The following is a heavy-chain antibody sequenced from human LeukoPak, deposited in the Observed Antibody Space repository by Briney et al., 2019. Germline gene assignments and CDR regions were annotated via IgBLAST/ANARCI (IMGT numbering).Heavy chain of an antibody. J-gene: IGHJ5*02. CDR1: GASVSNYY. Sequence: SETLSPTCTVSGASVSNYYWSWIRQPPEKELEWIGYVSNSGSTDYHPSLKSRVTISVDTSKNLFSLKLSSVTAADTAVYYCARVATGANPFDPWGQGTLVTVSS. D-gene: IGHD1-7*01. CDR2: VSNSGST. V-gene: IGHV4-59*02. CDR3: ARVATGANPFDP.